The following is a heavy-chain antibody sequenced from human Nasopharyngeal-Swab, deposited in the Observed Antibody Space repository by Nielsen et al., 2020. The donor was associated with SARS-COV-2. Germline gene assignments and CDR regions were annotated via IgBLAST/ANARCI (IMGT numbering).Heavy chain of an antibody. CDR1: GGSFSGYY. D-gene: IGHD3-16*02. Sequence: SETLSLTCAVYGGSFSGYYWSWIRQPPGKGLEWIGEINHSGSTNYNPSLKSRVTISVDTSKNQFSLKLSSVTAADTAVYYCARGHMITFGGVIVGGGDYLDYWGQGTLVTVSS. CDR2: INHSGST. J-gene: IGHJ4*02. CDR3: ARGHMITFGGVIVGGGDYLDY. V-gene: IGHV4-34*01.